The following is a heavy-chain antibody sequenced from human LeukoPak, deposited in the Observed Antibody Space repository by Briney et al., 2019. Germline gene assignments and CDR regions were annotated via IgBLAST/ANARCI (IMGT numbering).Heavy chain of an antibody. V-gene: IGHV3-23*01. J-gene: IGHJ4*02. Sequence: GGSLRLSCAASGFTFTNYVMSWVRQAPGKGLEWVSTISGDSTYYADSVKGRFTISRDNSKNTLYLQMNSLRAEDTAVYYCARDTPYFDYWGQGTLVTVSS. CDR3: ARDTPYFDY. CDR2: ISGDST. CDR1: GFTFTNYV.